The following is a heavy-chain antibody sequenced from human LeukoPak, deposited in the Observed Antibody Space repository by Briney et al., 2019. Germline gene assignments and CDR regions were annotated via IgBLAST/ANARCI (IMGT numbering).Heavy chain of an antibody. D-gene: IGHD6-19*01. CDR3: ARELAVAGKGGYDY. CDR2: MYYSGST. J-gene: IGHJ4*02. CDR1: GGSVSSGSYY. Sequence: SETLSLTCTVSGGSVSSGSYYWSWIRQPPGKGLEWIRYMYYSGSTNYNPSLKSRVTISVDTSKNQFSLKLSSVTAADTAVYYCARELAVAGKGGYDYWGRGTLVTVSS. V-gene: IGHV4-61*01.